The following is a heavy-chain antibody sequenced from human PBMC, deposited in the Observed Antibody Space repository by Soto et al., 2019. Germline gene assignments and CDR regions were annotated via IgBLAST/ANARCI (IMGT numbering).Heavy chain of an antibody. D-gene: IGHD1-26*01. Sequence: SDTLSLTCSVSGDSISSSYWSWIRQPPGKGLEWIAYIDYSGSTHPNPSLKSRVTMSLDTSKNQFSLKLSSVTASDTAVYFCARHSGSYDFDSWGQGTLVTVSS. CDR1: GDSISSSY. CDR3: ARHSGSYDFDS. V-gene: IGHV4-59*07. CDR2: IDYSGST. J-gene: IGHJ4*02.